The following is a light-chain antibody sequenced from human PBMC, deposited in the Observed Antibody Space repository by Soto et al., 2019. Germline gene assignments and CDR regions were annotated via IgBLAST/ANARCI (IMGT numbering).Light chain of an antibody. CDR3: QQYYSTPWT. CDR1: QSVFSNSNNKKY. V-gene: IGKV4-1*01. Sequence: DIQMTQSSSTLPASVGDRVTITCKSSQSVFSNSNNKKYLAWYQQKPGQPPKLLIHWASIRESGVPDRFSGSGSGTDFTLTINSLQAEDVAVYYCQQYYSTPWTFGQGPKVDIK. CDR2: WAS. J-gene: IGKJ1*01.